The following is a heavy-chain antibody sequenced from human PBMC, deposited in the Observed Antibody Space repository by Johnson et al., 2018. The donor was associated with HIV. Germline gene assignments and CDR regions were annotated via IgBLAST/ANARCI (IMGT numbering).Heavy chain of an antibody. CDR3: AKVDRRGGAFDI. V-gene: IGHV3-7*01. CDR1: GFKFRDYW. CDR2: TQQDGSGK. D-gene: IGHD3-10*01. Sequence: VQLVESGGGLVQPGGSLRLSCAAFGFKFRDYWMGWVRKAPGKGLEWVAQTQQDGSGKLYVSALRGRITISRDNAKNSLYLQMNSLRAEDTAVYYCAKVDRRGGAFDIWGQGTMVTVSS. J-gene: IGHJ3*02.